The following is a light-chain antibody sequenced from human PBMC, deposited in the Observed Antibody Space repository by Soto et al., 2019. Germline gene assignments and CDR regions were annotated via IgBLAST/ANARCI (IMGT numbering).Light chain of an antibody. CDR3: QQRSNWPRGT. V-gene: IGKV3-11*01. CDR2: DAS. J-gene: IGKJ1*01. CDR1: QSVRTY. Sequence: EIVLTQSPATLSLSPGERATLSCRASQSVRTYLAWYQQKPGQAPRLLIYDASTRATGIPARISGSGSGTDFTLTISSLEPEDSALYYCQQRSNWPRGTFGQGTKVEIK.